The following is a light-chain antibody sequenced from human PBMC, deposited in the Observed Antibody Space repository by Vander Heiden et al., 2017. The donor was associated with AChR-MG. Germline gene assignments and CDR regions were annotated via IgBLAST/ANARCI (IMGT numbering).Light chain of an antibody. CDR3: AAWDDSLNGPYVV. CDR1: SSNIGSNT. CDR2: SNN. J-gene: IGLJ2*01. Sequence: QSVLTQPPSTSGTPAQLVTISCSGSSSNIGSNTVNWYQQLPGTAPKLLIYSNNQRPSGVPDRFSGSKSGTSASLAISGLQSEDEADYYCAAWDDSLNGPYVVFGGGTKLTVL. V-gene: IGLV1-44*01.